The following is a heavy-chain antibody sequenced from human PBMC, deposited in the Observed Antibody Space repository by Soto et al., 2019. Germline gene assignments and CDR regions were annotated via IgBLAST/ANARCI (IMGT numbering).Heavy chain of an antibody. CDR2: ISGSGGST. V-gene: IGHV3-23*01. Sequence: GGSLRLSCAASGFTFSSYAMSWVRQAPGKGLEWVSAISGSGGSTYYADSVKGRFTISRDNSKNTLYLQMNSLRAEDTAVYYCESTMIVVVTTYLANDDAFDIWGQGTMVTVSS. J-gene: IGHJ3*02. CDR1: GFTFSSYA. D-gene: IGHD3-22*01. CDR3: ESTMIVVVTTYLANDDAFDI.